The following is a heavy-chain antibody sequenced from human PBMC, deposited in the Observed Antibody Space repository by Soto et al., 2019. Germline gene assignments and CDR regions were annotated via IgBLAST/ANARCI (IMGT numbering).Heavy chain of an antibody. CDR3: ARGWYYDFWSGYHEGLYYYYGMDV. Sequence: ASVKVSCKASGYTFTSYGISWVRQAPGQGLEGMGWISAYNGNTNYAQKLQGRVTMTTDTSTSTAYMELRSLRSDDTAVYYCARGWYYDFWSGYHEGLYYYYGMDVWGQGTTLTVSS. CDR1: GYTFTSYG. CDR2: ISAYNGNT. J-gene: IGHJ6*02. D-gene: IGHD3-3*01. V-gene: IGHV1-18*04.